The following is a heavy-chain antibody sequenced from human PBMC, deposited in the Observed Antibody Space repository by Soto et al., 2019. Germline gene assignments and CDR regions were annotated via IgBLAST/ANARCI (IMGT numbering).Heavy chain of an antibody. CDR2: INSDGSST. CDR3: ARDNGYYDSSGYYYYYYGMDV. J-gene: IGHJ6*02. Sequence: GGSLRLSCAASGFTFSSYWMHWVRQAPGKGLVWVSRINSDGSSTSYADSVKGRLTISRDNAKNTLYLQMNSLRAEDTAVYYCARDNGYYDSSGYYYYYYGMDVWGQGTTVTVSS. D-gene: IGHD3-22*01. V-gene: IGHV3-74*01. CDR1: GFTFSSYW.